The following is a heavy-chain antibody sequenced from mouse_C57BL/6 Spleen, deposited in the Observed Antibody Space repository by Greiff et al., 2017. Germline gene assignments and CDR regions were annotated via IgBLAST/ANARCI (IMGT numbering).Heavy chain of an antibody. CDR1: GYSFTSYY. CDR3: ARGNYGNYVDY. J-gene: IGHJ2*01. D-gene: IGHD2-1*01. V-gene: IGHV1-66*01. CDR2: IYPGSGNT. Sequence: VQLQESGPELVKPGASVKISCKASGYSFTSYYIHWVKQRPGQGLEWIGWIYPGSGNTKYNEKFKGKATLTADTSSSTAYMQLSSLTSEDSAVYYCARGNYGNYVDYWGQCTTLTVSS.